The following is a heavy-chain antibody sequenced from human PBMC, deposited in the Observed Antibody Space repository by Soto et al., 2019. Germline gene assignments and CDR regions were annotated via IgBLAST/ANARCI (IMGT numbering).Heavy chain of an antibody. CDR2: IYYSGST. CDR1: GGSISSSSYY. D-gene: IGHD5-18*01. Sequence: SETLSLTCTVSGGSISSSSYYWGWIRQPPGKGLEWIGGIYYSGSTYYNTSLKNRVTISVDTSKNQFSLKLSSVTAADTAVYYCARYVDTAMVKGYYFDYWGQGTQVTVSS. J-gene: IGHJ4*02. V-gene: IGHV4-39*01. CDR3: ARYVDTAMVKGYYFDY.